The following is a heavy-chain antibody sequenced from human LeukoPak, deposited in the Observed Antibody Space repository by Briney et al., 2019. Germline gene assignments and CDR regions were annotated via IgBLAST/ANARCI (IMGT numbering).Heavy chain of an antibody. Sequence: ASVKVSCKVSGYTLTELSMHWVRQAPGKGLEWMGGFDPEDGETIYAQKFQGRVTMTEDTSTDTAYMELSSLRSEDTAVYYCATGRLSGSYAIDAFDIWGQGTMVTVSS. CDR2: FDPEDGET. CDR3: ATGRLSGSYAIDAFDI. CDR1: GYTLTELS. J-gene: IGHJ3*02. D-gene: IGHD1-26*01. V-gene: IGHV1-24*01.